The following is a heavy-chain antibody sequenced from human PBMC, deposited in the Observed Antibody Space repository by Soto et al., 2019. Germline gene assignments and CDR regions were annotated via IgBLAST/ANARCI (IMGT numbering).Heavy chain of an antibody. V-gene: IGHV4-30-4*01. J-gene: IGHJ5*02. CDR2: IYYSGST. CDR1: GGSISSGDYY. Sequence: SETLSLTCTVSGGSISSGDYYWSWIRQPPGKGLEWIGYIYYSGSTYYNPSLKSRVTISVDTSKNQFSLKLSSVTAADTAVYYCARERYCSGGSCRFDPWGQGTLVTVSS. CDR3: ARERYCSGGSCRFDP. D-gene: IGHD2-15*01.